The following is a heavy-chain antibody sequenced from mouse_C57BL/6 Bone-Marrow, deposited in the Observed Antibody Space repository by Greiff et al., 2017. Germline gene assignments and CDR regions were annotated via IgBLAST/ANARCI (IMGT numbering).Heavy chain of an antibody. V-gene: IGHV1-81*01. D-gene: IGHD2-1*01. CDR2: IYPRSGNT. Sequence: QVQLKQSGAELARPGASVKLSCKASGYTFTSYGISWVKQRTGQGLEWIGEIYPRSGNTYYNEKFKGKATLTADKSSSTAYMELRSLTSEDSAVYFCARRIYYKYYFDYWGQGTTLTVSS. CDR3: ARRIYYKYYFDY. J-gene: IGHJ2*01. CDR1: GYTFTSYG.